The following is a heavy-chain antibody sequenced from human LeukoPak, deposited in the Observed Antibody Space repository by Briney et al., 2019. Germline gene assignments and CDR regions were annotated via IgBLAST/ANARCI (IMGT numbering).Heavy chain of an antibody. D-gene: IGHD1-14*01. Sequence: GGSLRLSCAGSGFTLSSYGMHWVRQAPGKGLEWVAVISYDGSNKYYADSVKGRFTISRDNSKNTLYLQVNSLRAEDTAVYYCARSGTTSLFDYWGQGTLVTVSS. CDR2: ISYDGSNK. CDR3: ARSGTTSLFDY. J-gene: IGHJ4*02. V-gene: IGHV3-30*03. CDR1: GFTLSSYG.